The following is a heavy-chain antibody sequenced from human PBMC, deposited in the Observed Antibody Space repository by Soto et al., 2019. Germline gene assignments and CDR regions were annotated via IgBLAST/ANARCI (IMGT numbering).Heavy chain of an antibody. D-gene: IGHD1-7*01. J-gene: IGHJ5*02. V-gene: IGHV1-69*13. CDR3: ARRDNWNSNWFDP. CDR1: GGTFSSYS. Sequence: GASGKVSCKASGGTFSSYSISWVRQAPGQGLEWMGGIIPIFGTANYAQKFQGRVTITADESTSTAYMELSSLRSEDTAVYYCARRDNWNSNWFDPWGQGTLVTVSS. CDR2: IIPIFGTA.